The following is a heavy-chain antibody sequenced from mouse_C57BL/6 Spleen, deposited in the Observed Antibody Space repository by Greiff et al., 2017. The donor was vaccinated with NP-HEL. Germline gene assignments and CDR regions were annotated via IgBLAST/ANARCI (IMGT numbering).Heavy chain of an antibody. Sequence: QVQLQQSGAELARPGASVKLSCKASGYTFTSYGISWVKQRTGQGLEWIGEIYPRSGNTYYNEKFKSKATLTVDKSSSTAYMQLSSLTSEDSAVYYCAREGAQEEYAMDYWGQGTSVTVSS. CDR3: AREGAQEEYAMDY. CDR1: GYTFTSYG. J-gene: IGHJ4*01. CDR2: IYPRSGNT. D-gene: IGHD3-2*02. V-gene: IGHV1-81*01.